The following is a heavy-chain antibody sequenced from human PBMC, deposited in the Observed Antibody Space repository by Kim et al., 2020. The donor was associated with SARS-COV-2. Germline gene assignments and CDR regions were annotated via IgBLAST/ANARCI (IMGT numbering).Heavy chain of an antibody. J-gene: IGHJ6*02. CDR3: ARGGLYYYYGMDV. V-gene: IGHV4-34*01. Sequence: SNPPRKRRVTISVDTSKSQFSLKLSSVTAADTAVYYCARGGLYYYYGMDVWGQGTTVTVSS.